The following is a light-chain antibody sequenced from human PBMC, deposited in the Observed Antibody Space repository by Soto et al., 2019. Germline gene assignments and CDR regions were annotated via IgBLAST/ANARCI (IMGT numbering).Light chain of an antibody. J-gene: IGLJ1*01. CDR1: SSDVGGYNY. CDR2: DVS. CDR3: SSYTSSSTYV. Sequence: QSALTQPASVSGSPGQSITISCTGTSSDVGGYNYVSWYQQHPGKAPKLMIYDVSNRPSGVSNRFSGSKSGNTASLTISWLQSDDEADYYCSSYTSSSTYVFGTGTKVTVL. V-gene: IGLV2-14*01.